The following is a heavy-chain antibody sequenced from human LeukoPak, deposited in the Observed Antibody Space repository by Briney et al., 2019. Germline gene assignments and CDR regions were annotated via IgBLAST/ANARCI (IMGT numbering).Heavy chain of an antibody. J-gene: IGHJ3*02. CDR3: ARDKYGGNSNAFDI. CDR1: GFTFSNYW. D-gene: IGHD4-23*01. CDR2: IGTDGSST. Sequence: GGSLRLSCAASGFTFSNYWMHWVRQVPGKGLVWVSRIGTDGSSTTYADYVKGRFTISRDDAKNTLYLQMNSLRAEDTAVYYCARDKYGGNSNAFDIWGQGTLVTVSS. V-gene: IGHV3-74*01.